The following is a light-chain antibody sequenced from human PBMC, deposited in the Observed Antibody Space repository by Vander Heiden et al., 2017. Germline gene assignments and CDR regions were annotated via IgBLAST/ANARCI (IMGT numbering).Light chain of an antibody. V-gene: IGLV1-47*01. J-gene: IGLJ2*01. CDR1: SSNIGSNY. CDR2: RNN. Sequence: QSVLTQPPSASGTPGQRVTISCSGSSSNIGSNYVYWYQQLPGTAPKLLSYRNNQRPSGVPDRFSGSKSGTSASLAISGLRSEDEADYYCSAWDDSLSVPLVFGGGTKLTVL. CDR3: SAWDDSLSVPLV.